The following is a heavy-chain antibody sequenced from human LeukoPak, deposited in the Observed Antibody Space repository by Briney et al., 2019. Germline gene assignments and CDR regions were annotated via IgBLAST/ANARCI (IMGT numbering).Heavy chain of an antibody. CDR3: AKGGPGGYSHGKFDY. V-gene: IGHV3-23*01. J-gene: IGHJ4*02. Sequence: PGGSLRLSCAASGFTFSSYAMSWVRQAPGKGLEWVSAISGSGGSTYYADSVKGRFTISRDNSKNTLFLQMNSLRAEDTAVYYCAKGGPGGYSHGKFDYWGQGTLVTVSS. D-gene: IGHD5-18*01. CDR2: ISGSGGST. CDR1: GFTFSSYA.